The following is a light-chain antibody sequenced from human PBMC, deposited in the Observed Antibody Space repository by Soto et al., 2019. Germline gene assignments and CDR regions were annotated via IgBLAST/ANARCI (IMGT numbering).Light chain of an antibody. J-gene: IGKJ4*01. CDR2: DAS. Sequence: EVVLTQSPATLSLSPGERATLSCTASQSISTYLTWYQHKPGQAPRLLIYDASRRAPGIPARFSGSGSGTDLTLTISSLEPEDFAVYYCQQRRNWPPLTFGGGTKVDIK. CDR3: QQRRNWPPLT. CDR1: QSISTY. V-gene: IGKV3-11*01.